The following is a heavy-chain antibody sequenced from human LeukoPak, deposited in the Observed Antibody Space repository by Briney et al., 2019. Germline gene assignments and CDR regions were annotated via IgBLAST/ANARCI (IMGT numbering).Heavy chain of an antibody. Sequence: SETLSLTCTVSGGSVSSGDYYWHWIRQPPEKGLEWIGYIYYSGNTYYNPSLKSRLTISVDTSKNQFSLQLTSVTAADTAVYYCARARRFAAAGTTAFDIWGQGTMVTVSS. J-gene: IGHJ3*02. V-gene: IGHV4-30-4*08. CDR2: IYYSGNT. CDR1: GGSVSSGDYY. D-gene: IGHD6-13*01. CDR3: ARARRFAAAGTTAFDI.